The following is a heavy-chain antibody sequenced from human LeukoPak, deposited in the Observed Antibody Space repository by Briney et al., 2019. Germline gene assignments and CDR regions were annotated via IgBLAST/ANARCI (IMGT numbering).Heavy chain of an antibody. CDR1: GYTFTCYY. CDR3: ARMYSSSWYESWYFDL. V-gene: IGHV1-2*02. D-gene: IGHD6-13*01. Sequence: GASVKLSCKASGYTFTCYYMHWVRQAPGQGLEWVGWVNPNSGGTNYAQKFQGRVTMTRDTSISTAYMELSMLRSGDTAVDYCARMYSSSWYESWYFDLWGRGTLVTVSS. CDR2: VNPNSGGT. J-gene: IGHJ2*01.